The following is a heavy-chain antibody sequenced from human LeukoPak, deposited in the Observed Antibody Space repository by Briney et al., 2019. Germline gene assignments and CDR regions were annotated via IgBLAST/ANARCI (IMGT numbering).Heavy chain of an antibody. Sequence: ASVKVSCKASGYTFSNYDINWVRQATGQGLEWMGWTNPNSGDTGYAQKFQGRVTMTRNTSISTAYMELSSLRSEDTAVYYCARVDITPTGIKINFDYWGQGILVTVSA. CDR1: GYTFSNYD. CDR2: TNPNSGDT. J-gene: IGHJ4*02. V-gene: IGHV1-8*01. D-gene: IGHD6-13*01. CDR3: ARVDITPTGIKINFDY.